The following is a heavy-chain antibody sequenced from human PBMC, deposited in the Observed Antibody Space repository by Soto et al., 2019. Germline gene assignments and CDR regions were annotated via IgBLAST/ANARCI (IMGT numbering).Heavy chain of an antibody. J-gene: IGHJ5*02. V-gene: IGHV1-18*01. CDR2: ISTYNGNT. CDR3: ARKYSGSSWFDP. Sequence: QVQLVQSGGEVKEPGASVKVSCKASGYTFTSSGISWVRQAPGQGLEWMGWISTYNGNTNYAQKLKGRVTMTTDTSTSTANMELRSLRSDDTAVYYCARKYSGSSWFDPWGQGTLVTVSS. D-gene: IGHD6-6*01. CDR1: GYTFTSSG.